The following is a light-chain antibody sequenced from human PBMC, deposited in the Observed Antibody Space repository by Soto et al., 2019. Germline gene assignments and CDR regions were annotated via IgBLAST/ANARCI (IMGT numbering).Light chain of an antibody. CDR3: QHYHGWPIT. CDR2: GAS. Sequence: EIVLTQSPGTLSLSPGERATLSCRASQSVSNNYLAWYQQKAGQAPRLLIYGASSRVTGIPARFSGSGSGTEFTLTISSLQSEDFAVYYCQHYHGWPITFGQGTRLEI. V-gene: IGKV3-15*01. J-gene: IGKJ5*01. CDR1: QSVSNN.